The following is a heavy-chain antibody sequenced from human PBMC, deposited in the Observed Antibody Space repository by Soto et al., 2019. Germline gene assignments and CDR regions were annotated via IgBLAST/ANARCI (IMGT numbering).Heavy chain of an antibody. CDR3: ARTSPVAGGFDY. CDR2: IYYTT. CDR1: GGSISNYY. D-gene: IGHD6-19*01. J-gene: IGHJ4*02. Sequence: QVQLQESGPGLVKPSETLSLTCTVSGGSISNYYWIWIRQAPGKRLEWIGYIYYTTNYNPSLKSRVTISADTSKNQISLKLTSVTAADTAVYYCARTSPVAGGFDYWGQGTLVTVSS. V-gene: IGHV4-59*01.